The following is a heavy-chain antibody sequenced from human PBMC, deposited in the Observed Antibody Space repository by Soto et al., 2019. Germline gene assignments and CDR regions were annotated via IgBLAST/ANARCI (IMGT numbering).Heavy chain of an antibody. Sequence: EVQLLESGGGLVQPGGSLTLPCAASGFTFSSYGMTWVRQAPGKGLEWVSFSSATGAGRYYADSVKGRFTISRDNSKSALYLQMSSLRADDTAVYYCAKDRRAGGNYGFYSDFWGQGALVIVSS. CDR1: GFTFSSYG. J-gene: IGHJ4*02. D-gene: IGHD1-7*01. CDR3: AKDRRAGGNYGFYSDF. CDR2: SSATGAGR. V-gene: IGHV3-23*01.